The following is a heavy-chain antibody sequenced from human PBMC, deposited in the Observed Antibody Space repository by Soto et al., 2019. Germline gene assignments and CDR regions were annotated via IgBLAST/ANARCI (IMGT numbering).Heavy chain of an antibody. CDR2: ISPYNGNT. D-gene: IGHD3-10*01. J-gene: IGHJ5*02. V-gene: IGHV1-18*01. Sequence: QVQLVQSGAEVKKPGASVKVSCKASGYTFTSYGITWVRQAPGQGLEWMGWISPYNGNTNYAQKLQGRVTMTTDTSTSTAYMELRSLRYDDTAVYYCAREWDYYASRTYSNWFEPWVQGTLVTVSS. CDR1: GYTFTSYG. CDR3: AREWDYYASRTYSNWFEP.